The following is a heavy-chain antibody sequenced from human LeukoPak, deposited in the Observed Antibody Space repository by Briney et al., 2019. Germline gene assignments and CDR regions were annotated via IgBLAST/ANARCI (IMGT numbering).Heavy chain of an antibody. Sequence: GASVKVSCKASGYTFTGYYMHWVRQAPGQGLEWMGWINPNSGGTNYAQKFQGRVTMTRDTSISTAYMELSRLRSDDTAVYYCARGLLRASRAQWLGRYGMDVWGQGTTVTVSS. D-gene: IGHD6-19*01. V-gene: IGHV1-2*02. CDR1: GYTFTGYY. CDR3: ARGLLRASRAQWLGRYGMDV. CDR2: INPNSGGT. J-gene: IGHJ6*02.